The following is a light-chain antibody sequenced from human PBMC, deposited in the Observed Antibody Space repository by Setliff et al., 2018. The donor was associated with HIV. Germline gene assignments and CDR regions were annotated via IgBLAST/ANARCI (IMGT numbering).Light chain of an antibody. CDR3: QQYFGVPT. Sequence: DIVMTQSPGSLTVPLGERATINCKASQTILYSSISKSLLAWYQQRPGQPPKLLIYLASTRASGVPDRFSGSWSGTDFTLTISNLQAEDAAVYYCQQYFGVPTFGQGTKVDIK. CDR1: QTILYSSISKSL. CDR2: LAS. V-gene: IGKV4-1*01. J-gene: IGKJ1*01.